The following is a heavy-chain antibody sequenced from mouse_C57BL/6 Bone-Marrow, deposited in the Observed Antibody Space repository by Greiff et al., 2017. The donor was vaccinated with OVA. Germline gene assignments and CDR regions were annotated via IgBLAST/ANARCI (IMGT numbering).Heavy chain of an antibody. CDR2: ISYDGSN. D-gene: IGHD2-2*01. CDR1: GYSITSGYY. J-gene: IGHJ2*01. CDR3: ARGLYGYVFDY. Sequence: EVQLQESGPGLVKPSQSLSLTCSVTGYSITSGYYWNWIRQFPGNKLEWMGYISYDGSNNYNPSLKNRISITRDTSKNQFFLKLNSVTTEDTATYYCARGLYGYVFDYWGQGTTLTVSS. V-gene: IGHV3-6*01.